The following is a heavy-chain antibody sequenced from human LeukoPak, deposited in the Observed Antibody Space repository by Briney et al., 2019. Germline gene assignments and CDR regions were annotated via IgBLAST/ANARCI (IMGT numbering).Heavy chain of an antibody. D-gene: IGHD3-10*01. Sequence: ASVKVSCKASGYTFTGFGITWVRQAPGQGPEWMGWISIGDGNTHYGQKFQDRVSMTRDIGSNTAFLELRSLRSDDTAVYYCARDASSMVRGVPNWFDPWGQGTLVTVSS. CDR1: GYTFTGFG. CDR3: ARDASSMVRGVPNWFDP. CDR2: ISIGDGNT. J-gene: IGHJ5*02. V-gene: IGHV1-18*01.